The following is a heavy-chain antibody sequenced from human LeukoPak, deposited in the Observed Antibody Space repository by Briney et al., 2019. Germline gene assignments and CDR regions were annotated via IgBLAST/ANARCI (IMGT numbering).Heavy chain of an antibody. Sequence: GGSLRLSCAASGFTFSSYGMHWVRQAPGKGLEWVAVISYDGSNKYYADSVKGRFTISRDNSKNTLYLQMNSLRAEDTAVYYCAKDRGGRFDPWGQGTLVTVSS. D-gene: IGHD3-16*01. CDR1: GFTFSSYG. CDR2: ISYDGSNK. J-gene: IGHJ5*02. V-gene: IGHV3-30*18. CDR3: AKDRGGRFDP.